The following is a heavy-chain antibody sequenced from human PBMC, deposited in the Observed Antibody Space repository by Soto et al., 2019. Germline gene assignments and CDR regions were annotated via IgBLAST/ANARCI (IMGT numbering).Heavy chain of an antibody. CDR3: DSTFDYYGMDV. CDR2: IYHAGSV. V-gene: IGHV4-38-2*01. D-gene: IGHD5-18*01. J-gene: IGHJ6*02. Sequence: PSETLSLTCAVSGYSIASGYYWAWIRQSPGKGLEWIGSIYHAGSVYYNPSLNSRVAVWLDTSKNHFSLKLTSVTAADTAVYYCDSTFDYYGMDVWGQGTTVTVSS. CDR1: GYSIASGYY.